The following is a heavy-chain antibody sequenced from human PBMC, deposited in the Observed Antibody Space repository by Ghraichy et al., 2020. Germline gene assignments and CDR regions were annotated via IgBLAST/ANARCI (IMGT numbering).Heavy chain of an antibody. Sequence: VKVSCKASGDTFSDYALSWVRQAPGQGPEWMGGIIPIFGAPTYAQRFQDRVTISADESTRTVYMELSSLRFDDTAIYYCATRGSCGGDCYMYYFDYWGQGTLVIVSS. V-gene: IGHV1-69*01. CDR2: IIPIFGAP. D-gene: IGHD2-21*02. CDR3: ATRGSCGGDCYMYYFDY. J-gene: IGHJ4*02. CDR1: GDTFSDYA.